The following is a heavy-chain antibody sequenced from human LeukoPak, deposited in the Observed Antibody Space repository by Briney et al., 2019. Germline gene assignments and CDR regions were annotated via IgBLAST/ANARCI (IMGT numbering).Heavy chain of an antibody. CDR2: ISGDGRDT. V-gene: IGHV3-43*02. Sequence: GSLRLSCAASGFTFDDYAMHWVRQAPGKGLERVSLISGDGRDTYYGDFVKGRFTISRDNINNSLYLQMNNLRTEDTALYYCAKDRVLAYQDTADSFDICGQGTVVTVSS. J-gene: IGHJ3*02. D-gene: IGHD2-21*01. CDR3: AKDRVLAYQDTADSFDI. CDR1: GFTFDDYA.